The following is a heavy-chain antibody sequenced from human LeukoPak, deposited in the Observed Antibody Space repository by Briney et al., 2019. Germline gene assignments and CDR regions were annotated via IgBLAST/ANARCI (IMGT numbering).Heavy chain of an antibody. CDR3: ARPVGIEYDFWSGYYHNWFDP. V-gene: IGHV4-38-2*01. CDR1: GYSISSGYY. Sequence: RPSETLSLTCAVSGYSISSGYYWGWIRQPPGEGLEWIGRIYHSGNTYYNPSLKSRVTISVDTSKNQFSLKLSSVTAADTAVYYCARPVGIEYDFWSGYYHNWFDPWGQGTLVTVSS. CDR2: IYHSGNT. J-gene: IGHJ5*02. D-gene: IGHD3-3*01.